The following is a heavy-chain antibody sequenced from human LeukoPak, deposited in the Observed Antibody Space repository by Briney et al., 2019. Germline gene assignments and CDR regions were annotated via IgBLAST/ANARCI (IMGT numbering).Heavy chain of an antibody. D-gene: IGHD2-8*02. CDR1: GFTFSSYS. V-gene: IGHV3-48*01. Sequence: GGSLRLSCAASGFTFSSYSMNWVRQAPGKGLEWVSYISSSSSTIYYADSVRGRFTISRDNAKNSLYLQMNSLRAEDTAVYYCARDTGGRGWFDPWGQGTPVTVSS. J-gene: IGHJ5*02. CDR2: ISSSSSTI. CDR3: ARDTGGRGWFDP.